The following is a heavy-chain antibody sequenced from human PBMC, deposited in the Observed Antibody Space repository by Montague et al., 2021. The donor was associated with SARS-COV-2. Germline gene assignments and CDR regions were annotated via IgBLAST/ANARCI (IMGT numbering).Heavy chain of an antibody. CDR3: ARVRGAALYFGEVGYYGMVV. J-gene: IGHJ6*02. D-gene: IGHD3-10*01. V-gene: IGHV4-61*02. CDR1: GASVSTGHYY. CDR2: VYPSGNT. Sequence: TLSLTCTVSGASVSTGHYYWSWIRQPAGKGLAWIGRVYPSGNTNYNPSLKSRVSISVDTSKNQISLKLSSVTAADTAVYYCARVRGAALYFGEVGYYGMVVWGQGTTVTVSS.